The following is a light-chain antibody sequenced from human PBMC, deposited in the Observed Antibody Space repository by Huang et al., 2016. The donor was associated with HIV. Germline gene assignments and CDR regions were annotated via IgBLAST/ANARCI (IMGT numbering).Light chain of an antibody. CDR2: GAS. CDR1: QNINSN. CDR3: QQYNNWPPVT. V-gene: IGKV3-15*01. J-gene: IGKJ2*01. Sequence: EVVMTQSPATLSVSPGERATLSCRASQNINSNLAWYHQKPGQTPRLLIYGASTRATGIPARFSGSGSGTEFTLTISSLQSEDFAVYYCQQYNNWPPVTFGQGTKLEIK.